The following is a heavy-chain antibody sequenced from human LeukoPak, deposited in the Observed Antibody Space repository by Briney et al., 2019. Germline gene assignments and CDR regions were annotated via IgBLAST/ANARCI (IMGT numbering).Heavy chain of an antibody. CDR2: FDPEDGET. CDR1: GYTLTELS. J-gene: IGHJ3*02. Sequence: GASVKVSCKVSGYTLTELSMHWVRQAPGKGLEWMGGFDPEDGETIYAQKFQGRVTMTEDTSTDTAYMELSSLRSEDTAVYYCATDKPYRSGTGRSAFDIWGQGTMVTVSS. CDR3: ATDKPYRSGTGRSAFDI. D-gene: IGHD2-15*01. V-gene: IGHV1-24*01.